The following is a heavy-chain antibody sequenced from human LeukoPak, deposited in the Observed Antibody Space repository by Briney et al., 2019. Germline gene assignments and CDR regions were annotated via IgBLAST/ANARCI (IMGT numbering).Heavy chain of an antibody. D-gene: IGHD3-3*01. V-gene: IGHV1-69*13. Sequence: SVKVSCKASGGTFSSYAISWVRQAPGQGLEWMGGIIPIFGTANYAQKFQGRVTITADESTSTAYMELSSLRSEDTAVYYCARVSTYYDFWSGNRAFDIWGQGTMVTVSS. CDR2: IIPIFGTA. CDR3: ARVSTYYDFWSGNRAFDI. J-gene: IGHJ3*02. CDR1: GGTFSSYA.